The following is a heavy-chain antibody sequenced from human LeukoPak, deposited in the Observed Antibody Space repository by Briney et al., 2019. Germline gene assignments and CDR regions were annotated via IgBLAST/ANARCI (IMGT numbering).Heavy chain of an antibody. CDR3: ARDIGAPADY. D-gene: IGHD1-26*01. Sequence: SETLSLTCAVSGGSISSGGYSWSWIRQPPGKGLEWIGYIYYSGSTYYNPSLKSRVTISVDTSKNQFSLKLSSVTAADTAVYYCARDIGAPADYWGQGTLVTVSS. J-gene: IGHJ4*02. CDR2: IYYSGST. V-gene: IGHV4-30-4*07. CDR1: GGSISSGGYS.